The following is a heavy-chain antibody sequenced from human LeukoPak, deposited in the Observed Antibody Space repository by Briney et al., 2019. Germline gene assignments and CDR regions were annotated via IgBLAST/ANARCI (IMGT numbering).Heavy chain of an antibody. CDR2: ISAIHGNT. D-gene: IGHD5-18*01. CDR1: GYTFTIYG. CDR3: ARTEDTAMASRYYYYYMDV. Sequence: SCKSSGYTFTIYGISWVRQPPGQGLEWMGWISAIHGNTNYAQKLQGRVTLNTHTSTSTAYMKLRSLRSDDTAVYYCARTEDTAMASRYYYYYMDVWRKGTTVAVSS. J-gene: IGHJ6*03. V-gene: IGHV1-18*01.